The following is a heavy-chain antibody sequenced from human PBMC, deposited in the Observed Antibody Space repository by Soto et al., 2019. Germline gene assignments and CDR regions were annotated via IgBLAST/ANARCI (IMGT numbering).Heavy chain of an antibody. J-gene: IGHJ2*01. CDR3: VSKLGSCTGGSCNWYFDL. D-gene: IGHD2-15*01. V-gene: IGHV4-34*01. Sequence: QVQLQQWGAGLLKPSETLSLTCAVYGGSFSGFYWGWIRQPPGKGLEWIGEINHSGSTNYNPSLKSRVTISADTSKNQFSLQLSSVTAADTAVYYCVSKLGSCTGGSCNWYFDLWGRGTLVTVSS. CDR1: GGSFSGFY. CDR2: INHSGST.